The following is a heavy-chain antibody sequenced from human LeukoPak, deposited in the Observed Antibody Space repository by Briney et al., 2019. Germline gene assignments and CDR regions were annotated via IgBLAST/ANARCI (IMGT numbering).Heavy chain of an antibody. CDR1: GFTFSDYS. CDR3: VRAETSGWY. Sequence: GGSLRLSCAASGFTFSDYSMSWVRQAPGKGLEWVANIKPDGIDKFYVDSVRGRFTISRDNAENSLFLQMNSLRAEDTAVYYCVRAETSGWYGGQGALVSVSS. D-gene: IGHD6-19*01. V-gene: IGHV3-7*01. J-gene: IGHJ4*02. CDR2: IKPDGIDK.